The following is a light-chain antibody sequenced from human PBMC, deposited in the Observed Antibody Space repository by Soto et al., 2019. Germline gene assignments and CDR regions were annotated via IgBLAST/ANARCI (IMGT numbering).Light chain of an antibody. CDR2: HVS. J-gene: IGLJ2*01. V-gene: IGLV2-14*03. CDR3: SSYTSTGTYVV. CDR1: SSDVGGYNY. Sequence: QSALTQPASVSGSPGQSITISCTGTSSDVGGYNYVSWYQQHPGKAPKLMIYHVSNRPSGVSNRFSGSKSGNTASLTISRLQAEDEADYYCSSYTSTGTYVVFGGGTKLTFL.